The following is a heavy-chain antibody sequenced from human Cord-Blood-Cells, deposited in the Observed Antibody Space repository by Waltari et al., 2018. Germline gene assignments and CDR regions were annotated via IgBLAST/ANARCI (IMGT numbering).Heavy chain of an antibody. CDR2: IIPIFGTA. CDR1: GGTFSSYA. V-gene: IGHV1-69*01. CDR3: AAGYYYDSSGYYYGMDV. Sequence: QVQLVQSGAEVKKPGSSVKVSCKDSGGTFSSYAISWVRQAPGQGLEWMGGIIPIFGTANYAQKFQGRVTITADESTSTAYMELSSLRSEDTAVYYCAAGYYYDSSGYYYGMDVWGQGTTVTVSS. D-gene: IGHD3-22*01. J-gene: IGHJ6*02.